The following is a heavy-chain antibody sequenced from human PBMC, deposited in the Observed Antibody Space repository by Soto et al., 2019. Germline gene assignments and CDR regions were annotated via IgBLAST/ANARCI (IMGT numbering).Heavy chain of an antibody. J-gene: IGHJ4*02. V-gene: IGHV3-23*01. CDR2: ISGSGGST. CDR1: GFTFSSYA. D-gene: IGHD6-19*01. CDR3: ARKTGLSTAWYVRTLDY. Sequence: GSLSVSCAASGFTFSSYAMSWVRQAPGKGLEWVSAISGSGGSTYYADSVKGRFTISRDNSKNTLYLQMNSLRAEDTAVYYCARKTGLSTAWYVRTLDYWGQGTLITVSS.